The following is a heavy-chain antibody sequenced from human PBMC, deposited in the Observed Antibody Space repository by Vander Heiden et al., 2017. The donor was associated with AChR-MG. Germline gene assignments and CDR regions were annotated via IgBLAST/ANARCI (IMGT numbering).Heavy chain of an antibody. Sequence: QVQLVQSGAEVKKPGSSVKVSCKASGGTFSSYAISWVRQAPGQGLEWMGGIIPIFGTANYAQKFQGRVTITADESTSTAYMELSSLRSEDTAVYYCARDSGYDFNAVYYYYGMDVWGQGTTVTVSS. CDR3: ARDSGYDFNAVYYYYGMDV. J-gene: IGHJ6*02. V-gene: IGHV1-69*01. D-gene: IGHD5-12*01. CDR2: IIPIFGTA. CDR1: GGTFSSYA.